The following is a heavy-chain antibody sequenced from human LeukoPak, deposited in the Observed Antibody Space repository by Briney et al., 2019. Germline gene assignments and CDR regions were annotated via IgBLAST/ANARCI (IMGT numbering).Heavy chain of an antibody. J-gene: IGHJ4*02. CDR2: ISASGLRT. V-gene: IGHV3-23*01. Sequence: GGSLGLSCTASEFIFSDFAMSWVRQAPGKGLEWVSTISASGLRTYFADSVQGRFTISRDNPNNTLSLHMSRLRAGDTALYYCARSRSAGAGYYFDSWGQGTLVAVSS. CDR1: EFIFSDFA. CDR3: ARSRSAGAGYYFDS. D-gene: IGHD2-15*01.